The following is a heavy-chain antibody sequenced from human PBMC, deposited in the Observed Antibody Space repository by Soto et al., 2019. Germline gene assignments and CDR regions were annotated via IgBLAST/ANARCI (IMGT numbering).Heavy chain of an antibody. D-gene: IGHD2-15*01. CDR3: ARWGYCSGCSCREAFDI. CDR1: GGSISSYY. Sequence: QVQLQESGPGLVKPSETLSLTCTVSGGSISSYYWSWIRQPPGKGLEWIGYIDYSGSTNYNPSLKSRDTIPIAPHKTQCCLKLSSETAADTAVYYCARWGYCSGCSCREAFDIWGQGTMVTVSS. J-gene: IGHJ3*02. V-gene: IGHV4-59*08. CDR2: IDYSGST.